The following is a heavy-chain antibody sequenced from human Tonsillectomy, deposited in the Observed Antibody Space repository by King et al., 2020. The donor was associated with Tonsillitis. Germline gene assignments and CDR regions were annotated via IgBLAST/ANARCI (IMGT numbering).Heavy chain of an antibody. CDR3: ARADRGGVFDI. D-gene: IGHD2-8*02. CDR1: GFTFSSYW. CDR2: IYSEGSDT. Sequence: VQLVESGGGLVQPGGSLRLSCAASGFTFSSYWMHWVRQAPGKGLVWVSRIYSEGSDTSYADSVKGRFTISRDNDKNTLYLQLNSLSAEDTAVYYCARADRGGVFDIWGQGTMVTVSS. V-gene: IGHV3-74*01. J-gene: IGHJ3*02.